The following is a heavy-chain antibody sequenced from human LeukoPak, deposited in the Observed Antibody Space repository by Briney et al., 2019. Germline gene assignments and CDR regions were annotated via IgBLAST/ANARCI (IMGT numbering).Heavy chain of an antibody. CDR1: GGSFSDYP. CDR2: IIPKYSAS. D-gene: IGHD3-3*02. V-gene: IGHV1-69*13. J-gene: IGHJ3*01. CDR3: VRPDRIFGVPAAFDS. Sequence: SVKVSCKASGGSFSDYPINWVRQAPGQGLEWLGGIIPKYSASNYAQAFQGRVTITADESTNTVYMEMSGLGPDDTAVYYCVRPDRIFGVPAAFDSWGQGTLVAVSS.